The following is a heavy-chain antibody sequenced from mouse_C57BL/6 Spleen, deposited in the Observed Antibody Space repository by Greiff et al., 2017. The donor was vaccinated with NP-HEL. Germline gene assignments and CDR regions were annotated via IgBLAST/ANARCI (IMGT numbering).Heavy chain of an antibody. D-gene: IGHD3-2*02. CDR3: ARLRDSSGTYAMDY. CDR1: GYTFTSYW. Sequence: VQLQQPGAELVKPGASVKLSCKASGYTFTSYWMQWVKQRPGQGLEWIGEIDPSDSYTNYNQKFKGKATLTVDTSSSTAYMQLSSLTSEDSAVYYCARLRDSSGTYAMDYWGQGTSVTVSS. J-gene: IGHJ4*01. V-gene: IGHV1-50*01. CDR2: IDPSDSYT.